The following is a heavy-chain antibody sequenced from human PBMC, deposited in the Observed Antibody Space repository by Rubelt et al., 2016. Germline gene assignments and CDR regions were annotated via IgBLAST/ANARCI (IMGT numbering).Heavy chain of an antibody. J-gene: IGHJ4*02. V-gene: IGHV4-59*01. CDR3: ARGVPSFDY. D-gene: IGHD2-2*01. Sequence: QLQLQESGPGLVKPSETLSLTCTVSGGSISSYYWSWIRQPPGKGLEWIGYFYYSGSTNYNPSLKIRVTISVDTSKNQFSLKLSSVTAADTAVYYCARGVPSFDYWGQGTLVTVSS. CDR1: GGSISSYY. CDR2: FYYSGST.